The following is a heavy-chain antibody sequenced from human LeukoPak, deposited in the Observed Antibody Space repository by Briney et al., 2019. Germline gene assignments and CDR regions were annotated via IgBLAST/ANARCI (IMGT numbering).Heavy chain of an antibody. V-gene: IGHV4-59*01. CDR3: ARESVVVKGNFDY. D-gene: IGHD3-22*01. CDR1: GGSISNYY. CDR2: IYYTGST. J-gene: IGHJ4*02. Sequence: SETLSLTCTVSGGSISNYYWSWIRQPPGKGLEWIGYIYYTGSTNYNPSLKSRVTISVDTSKNQFSLKLSSVTAADTAVYYCARESVVVKGNFDYWGQGTLVTVSS.